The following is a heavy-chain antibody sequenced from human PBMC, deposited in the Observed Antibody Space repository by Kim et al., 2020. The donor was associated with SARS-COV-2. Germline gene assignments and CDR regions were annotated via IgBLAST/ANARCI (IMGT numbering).Heavy chain of an antibody. CDR1: GGSISSSSYY. Sequence: SETLSLTCTVSGGSISSSSYYWGWIRQPPGKGLEWIGSIYYSASTYYNPSLKSRVTISVDTSKNQFSLKLSSVTAADTAVYYCARQGRDGYNGYFDYWGQGTLVTVSS. J-gene: IGHJ4*02. D-gene: IGHD5-12*01. CDR3: ARQGRDGYNGYFDY. V-gene: IGHV4-39*01. CDR2: IYYSAST.